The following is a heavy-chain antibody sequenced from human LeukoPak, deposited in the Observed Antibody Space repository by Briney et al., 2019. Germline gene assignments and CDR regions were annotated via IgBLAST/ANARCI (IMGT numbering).Heavy chain of an antibody. CDR1: GGSISSHY. Sequence: SETLSLTCTVPGGSISSHYWSWIRQPPGKGLEWIGYIYYSGSTNYNPSLKSRVTISVDTSKNQFSLKLSSVTAADTAVYYCARDMIVGTNWFDPWGQGTLVTVS. D-gene: IGHD3-22*01. CDR3: ARDMIVGTNWFDP. CDR2: IYYSGST. V-gene: IGHV4-59*11. J-gene: IGHJ5*02.